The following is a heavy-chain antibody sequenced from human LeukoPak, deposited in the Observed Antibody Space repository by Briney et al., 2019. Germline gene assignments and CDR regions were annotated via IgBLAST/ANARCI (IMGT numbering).Heavy chain of an antibody. CDR1: GFTFSSYS. Sequence: PGGSLRLSCAAYGFTFSSYSMNWVRQAPGKGLEWVSFISTSSSYIYYADSVKGRFTTSRDNSKNTLYLQMNSLRAEDTAVYYCARGIVVVVAATSNWFDPWGQGTLVTVSS. CDR2: ISTSSSYI. V-gene: IGHV3-21*01. D-gene: IGHD2-15*01. J-gene: IGHJ5*02. CDR3: ARGIVVVVAATSNWFDP.